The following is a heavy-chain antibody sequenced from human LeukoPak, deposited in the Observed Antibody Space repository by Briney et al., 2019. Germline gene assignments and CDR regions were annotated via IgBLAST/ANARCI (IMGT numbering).Heavy chain of an antibody. CDR2: IYYSGST. D-gene: IGHD4-17*01. V-gene: IGHV4-59*01. CDR1: GGSISRYY. CDR3: ARDSPLSNYGSYYYGMDV. J-gene: IGHJ6*02. Sequence: SETLSLTCTVSGGSISRYYWSWIRQPPGKGLEWIGYIYYSGSTNYNPSLKSRVTISVDTSKNQFSLKLSSVTAAGTAVYYCARDSPLSNYGSYYYGMDVWGQGTTVTVSS.